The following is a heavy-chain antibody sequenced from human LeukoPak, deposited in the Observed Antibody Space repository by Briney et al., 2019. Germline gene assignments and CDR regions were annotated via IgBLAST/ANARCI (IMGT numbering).Heavy chain of an antibody. Sequence: GGPLRLSCAASGFTFSSYAMSWVRQAPGKGLEWVSAISGSGGSTYYADSVKGRFTISRDNSKNTLYLQMNSLRAEDTAVYYCAKVRAPYSGSYLSAFDIWGQGTMVTVSS. V-gene: IGHV3-23*01. CDR3: AKVRAPYSGSYLSAFDI. CDR1: GFTFSSYA. CDR2: ISGSGGST. J-gene: IGHJ3*02. D-gene: IGHD1-26*01.